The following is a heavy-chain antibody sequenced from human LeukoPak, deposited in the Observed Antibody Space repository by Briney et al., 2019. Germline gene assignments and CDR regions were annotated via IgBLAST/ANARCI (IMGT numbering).Heavy chain of an antibody. CDR1: GFTFSSYF. Sequence: GGSLRLSCAASGFTFSSYFMNWVRQAPGKGLEWVSAISSTSSYIYYADSVKGRFTISKDNAKNSLYLQMNSLRAEDTAAYYCARGLCGGDCYSDWGQGTLVTVSS. V-gene: IGHV3-21*01. D-gene: IGHD2-21*02. CDR2: ISSTSSYI. J-gene: IGHJ4*02. CDR3: ARGLCGGDCYSD.